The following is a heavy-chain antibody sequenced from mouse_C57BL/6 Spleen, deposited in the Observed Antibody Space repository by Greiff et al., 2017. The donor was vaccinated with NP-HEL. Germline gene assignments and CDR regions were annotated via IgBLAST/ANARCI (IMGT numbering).Heavy chain of an antibody. J-gene: IGHJ3*01. CDR2: INPNNGGT. V-gene: IGHV1-26*01. Sequence: EVQLQQSGPELVKPGASVKISCKASGYTFTDYYMNWVKQSHGKSLEWIGDINPNNGGTSYNQKFKGKATLTVDKSSSTAYMELRSLTSEDSAVYYCARGGGKGPWFAYWGQGTLVTVSA. CDR3: ARGGGKGPWFAY. D-gene: IGHD2-1*01. CDR1: GYTFTDYY.